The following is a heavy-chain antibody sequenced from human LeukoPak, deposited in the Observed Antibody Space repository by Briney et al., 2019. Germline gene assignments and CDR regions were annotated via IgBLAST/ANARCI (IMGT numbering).Heavy chain of an antibody. J-gene: IGHJ6*03. CDR2: IIPVFGTT. CDR1: GGTFSTYV. CDR3: ARSPDCSSTSCYTDYYYYMDV. V-gene: IGHV1-69*05. Sequence: SVKVSCKASGGTFSTYVITWVRQAPGQGLEWMGGIIPVFGTTNYAQKFHGRVTITTVESTSTAYMELSSLRSEDAAVYYCARSPDCSSTSCYTDYYYYMDVWGKGTTVTVSS. D-gene: IGHD2-2*02.